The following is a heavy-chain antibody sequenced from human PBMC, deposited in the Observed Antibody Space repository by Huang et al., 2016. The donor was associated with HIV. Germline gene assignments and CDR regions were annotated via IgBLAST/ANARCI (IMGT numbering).Heavy chain of an antibody. Sequence: QMQLVQSGPEVTKPGTSVKISCKASGFTFTSVAVQWVRKARGQRPGGIGWIVVGSGNTNDAKKVQERDTITRDMSTSTAYMELSSLRSEDTAVYYCAAYTSGPAGYYYYYGMDVWGQGTTVTVSS. V-gene: IGHV1-58*01. CDR3: AAYTSGPAGYYYYYGMDV. J-gene: IGHJ6*02. CDR1: GFTFTSVA. D-gene: IGHD6-19*01. CDR2: IVVGSGNT.